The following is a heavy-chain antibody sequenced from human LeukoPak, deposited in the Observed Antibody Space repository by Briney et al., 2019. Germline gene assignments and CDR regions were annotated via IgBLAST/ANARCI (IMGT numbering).Heavy chain of an antibody. CDR1: GFTVSSNY. D-gene: IGHD4/OR15-4a*01. J-gene: IGHJ4*02. Sequence: GGSLRLSCAASGFTVSSNYMSWVRQAPGKGLEWVSVIYSGGSTYYADSVKGRFTISRDNSKNTLYLQMNSLRAEDTAVYYCARESGPYGGYVDYWGQGTLVTVSS. CDR2: IYSGGST. CDR3: ARESGPYGGYVDY. V-gene: IGHV3-53*01.